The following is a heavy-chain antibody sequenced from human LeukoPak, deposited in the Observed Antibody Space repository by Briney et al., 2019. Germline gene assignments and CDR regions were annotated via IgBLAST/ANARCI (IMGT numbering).Heavy chain of an antibody. CDR1: TVTIYFYA. CDR3: VKQDCSSWYILDY. J-gene: IGHJ4*02. V-gene: IGHV3-23*01. Sequence: PGGSLRLSCAASTVTIYFYAMGWVRQAPGKGLEWVSAISSSGRNTYYADSVKGRFTISRDNSKNTLYLQMNSLRSQDTAVYHCVKQDCSSWYILDYWGQGTLVTVSS. D-gene: IGHD6-13*01. CDR2: ISSSGRNT.